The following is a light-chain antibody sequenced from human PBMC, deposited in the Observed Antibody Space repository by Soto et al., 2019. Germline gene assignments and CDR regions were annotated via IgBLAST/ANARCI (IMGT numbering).Light chain of an antibody. J-gene: IGLJ1*01. CDR3: QSYDTSLSGSYV. Sequence: QSARTQPPSVSGAPGQRVIVSCTGSTSNIGAGYDVHWYQQLPGTSPKLLIFANSNRPSGVPDRFSASRSGSSASLTITGLQAEDEADYYCQSYDTSLSGSYVFGSGTKVTVL. CDR2: ANS. CDR1: TSNIGAGYD. V-gene: IGLV1-40*01.